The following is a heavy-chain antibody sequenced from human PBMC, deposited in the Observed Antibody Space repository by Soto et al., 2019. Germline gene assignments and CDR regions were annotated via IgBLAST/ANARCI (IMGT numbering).Heavy chain of an antibody. CDR2: IYYSGST. J-gene: IGHJ4*02. CDR1: GGSISSGDYY. D-gene: IGHD3-22*01. V-gene: IGHV4-30-4*01. CDR3: ATSPYYDDSSGYYLDY. Sequence: SETLSLTCTVSGGSISSGDYYWSWIRQPPGKGLEWIGYIYYSGSTYYNPSLKSRVTISVDTSKNQFSLKLSSVTAADTAVYYCATSPYYDDSSGYYLDYWGQGTLVTVSS.